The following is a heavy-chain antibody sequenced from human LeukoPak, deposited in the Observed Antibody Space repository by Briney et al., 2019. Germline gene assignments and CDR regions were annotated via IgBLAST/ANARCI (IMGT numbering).Heavy chain of an antibody. CDR1: GGSISSGSYY. Sequence: SETLSLTCTVSGGSISSGSYYWSWIRQPAGKGLEWIGRIYTSGSTNYNPSLKSRVTISVDTSKNQFSLKLSSVTAADTAVYYCARGGEQLATYYYYMDVWGKGTTVTVSS. J-gene: IGHJ6*03. V-gene: IGHV4-61*02. CDR2: IYTSGST. D-gene: IGHD6-6*01. CDR3: ARGGEQLATYYYYMDV.